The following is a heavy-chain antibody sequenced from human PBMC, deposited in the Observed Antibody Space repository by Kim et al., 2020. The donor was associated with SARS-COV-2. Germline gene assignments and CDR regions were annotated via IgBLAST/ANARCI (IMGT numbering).Heavy chain of an antibody. J-gene: IGHJ4*02. CDR3: TTDEYGSSGYYFGYFDY. Sequence: VKSRFTISSDDSQNTLYLQMNSLKHADTAVYYCTTDEYGSSGYYFGYFDYWGQGTLVTVSS. V-gene: IGHV3-15*01. D-gene: IGHD3-22*01.